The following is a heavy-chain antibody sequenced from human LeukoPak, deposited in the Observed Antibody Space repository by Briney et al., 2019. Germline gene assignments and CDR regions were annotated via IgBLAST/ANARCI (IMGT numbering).Heavy chain of an antibody. J-gene: IGHJ4*02. CDR1: GFTFGDYA. CDR3: TRGAPYYDILTGYYSDY. Sequence: PGGSLRLSCTVSGFTFGDYAMSWVRQAPGKGLEWVGFIRSKAYGGTTEYAASVKGRFTISRDDSKSIAYLQMNSLKTEDTAVYYCTRGAPYYDILTGYYSDYWGQGTLVTVSS. V-gene: IGHV3-49*04. CDR2: IRSKAYGGTT. D-gene: IGHD3-9*01.